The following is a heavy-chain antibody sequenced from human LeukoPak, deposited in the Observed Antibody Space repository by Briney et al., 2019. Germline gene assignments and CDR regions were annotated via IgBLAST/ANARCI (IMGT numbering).Heavy chain of an antibody. CDR1: GFIFSTYG. D-gene: IGHD3-22*01. J-gene: IGHJ4*02. V-gene: IGHV3-23*01. Sequence: GGSLRLSCAASGFIFSTYGMSWVRQAPGEGLEWVSTISGSGANTYYADSVKGRFTISRDNSKSTLYLQMNSLRAEDTAVYYCARFYDKSGYYGRHDYWGQGTLVTVSS. CDR2: ISGSGANT. CDR3: ARFYDKSGYYGRHDY.